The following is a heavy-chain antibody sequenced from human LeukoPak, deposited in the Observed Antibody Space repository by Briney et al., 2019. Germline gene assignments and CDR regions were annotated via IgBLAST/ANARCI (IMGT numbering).Heavy chain of an antibody. D-gene: IGHD2-2*01. CDR3: ARHEVVVVPAAKLNWFDP. Sequence: SETLSLTCTVSGCSISSSSYYWGWIRQPPGKGLEWIGSIYYSGSTYYNPSLKSRVTISVDTSKNQFSLKLSSVTAADTAVYYCARHEVVVVPAAKLNWFDPWGQGTLVTVSS. J-gene: IGHJ5*02. CDR2: IYYSGST. V-gene: IGHV4-39*01. CDR1: GCSISSSSYY.